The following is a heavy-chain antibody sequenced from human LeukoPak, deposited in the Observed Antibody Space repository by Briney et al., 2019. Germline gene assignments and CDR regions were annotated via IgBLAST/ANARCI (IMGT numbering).Heavy chain of an antibody. CDR1: GFTFSSYG. V-gene: IGHV3-33*06. J-gene: IGHJ6*02. D-gene: IGHD3-10*01. CDR2: IWYDGSNK. CDR3: AKGEDSGSYLYGLDV. Sequence: GRSLRLSCAASGFTFSSYGMHWVRQAPGKGLEWVAVIWYDGSNKYYADSVKGRFTISRDNSKNTLYLQMNSLRAEDTAVYYCAKGEDSGSYLYGLDVWGQGTTVTVSS.